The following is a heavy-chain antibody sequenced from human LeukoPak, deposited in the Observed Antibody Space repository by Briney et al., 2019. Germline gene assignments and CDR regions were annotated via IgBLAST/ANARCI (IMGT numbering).Heavy chain of an antibody. D-gene: IGHD5-18*01. Sequence: PGGSLRLSCAASGFTFSSYAMSWVRQAPGKGLEWVSAISGSGGSTYYADSVKGRFTISRDNDKNSLYLQMNSLRAEDTAVYYCARDGYSSGYLKALDYWGQGTQLTVSS. CDR3: ARDGYSSGYLKALDY. J-gene: IGHJ4*02. CDR2: ISGSGGST. V-gene: IGHV3-23*01. CDR1: GFTFSSYA.